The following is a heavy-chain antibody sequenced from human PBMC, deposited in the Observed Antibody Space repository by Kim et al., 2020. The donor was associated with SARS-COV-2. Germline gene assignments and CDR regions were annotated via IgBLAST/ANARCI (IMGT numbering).Heavy chain of an antibody. J-gene: IGHJ6*02. CDR1: GGSVSGGSYY. CDR2: IHYSGST. CDR3: ARDGFEAAAGGYYYGMDV. Sequence: SETLSLTCTVSGGSVSGGSYYWSWIRQPPGKGLEWIGYIHYSGSTNYKSSLKSRVTISLDTSKNQFSLKLSSVTAADTAVYYCARDGFEAAAGGYYYGMDVWGQGTTVTVSS. V-gene: IGHV4-61*01. D-gene: IGHD6-13*01.